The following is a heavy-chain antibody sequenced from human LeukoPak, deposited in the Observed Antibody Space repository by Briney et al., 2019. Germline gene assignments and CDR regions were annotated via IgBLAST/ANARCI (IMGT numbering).Heavy chain of an antibody. D-gene: IGHD1-20*01. CDR1: GYTFTSYA. CDR2: SNAGNGNT. Sequence: ASVKVSCKASGYTFTSYAMHWVRQAPGQRLEWMGWSNAGNGNTKYSQKLQGRVTMTTDTSTSTAYMELRSLRSDDTAVYYCARQDNWNNWFDPWGQGTLVTVSS. V-gene: IGHV1-3*01. CDR3: ARQDNWNNWFDP. J-gene: IGHJ5*02.